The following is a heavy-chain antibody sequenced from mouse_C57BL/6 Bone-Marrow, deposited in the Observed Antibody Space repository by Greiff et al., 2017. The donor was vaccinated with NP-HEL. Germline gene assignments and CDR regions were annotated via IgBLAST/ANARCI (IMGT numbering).Heavy chain of an antibody. CDR2: IYPGGGYT. Sequence: QVQLQQCGAELVRPGTSVKMSCKASGYTFTNYWIGWAKQRPGHGLEWIGDIYPGGGYTNYNEKFKGKATLTADKSSSTAYMQFSSLTSEDSAIYYCARRGVYYYGSSSYYFDYWGQGTTLTVSS. V-gene: IGHV1-63*01. D-gene: IGHD1-1*01. CDR1: GYTFTNYW. J-gene: IGHJ2*01. CDR3: ARRGVYYYGSSSYYFDY.